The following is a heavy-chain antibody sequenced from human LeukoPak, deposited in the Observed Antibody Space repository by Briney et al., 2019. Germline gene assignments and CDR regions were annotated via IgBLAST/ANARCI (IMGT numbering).Heavy chain of an antibody. V-gene: IGHV4-61*01. D-gene: IGHD6-13*01. J-gene: IGHJ5*02. Sequence: SETLSLTCTVSGGSVSSGSYYWNSIRQPPGKGLEWIGYIYYSGSTNYNPSLNSRVTISLDTSKNQFSLKLSSVTAADTAVFYCARGYSSIRGWFDPWGQGTPVTVSS. CDR3: ARGYSSIRGWFDP. CDR1: GGSVSSGSYY. CDR2: IYYSGST.